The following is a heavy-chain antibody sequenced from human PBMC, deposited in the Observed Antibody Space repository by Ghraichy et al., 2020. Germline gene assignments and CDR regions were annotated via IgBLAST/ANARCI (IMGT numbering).Heavy chain of an antibody. D-gene: IGHD3-10*01. V-gene: IGHV4-4*02. CDR2: IYLSGST. Sequence: SETLSLTCAVSGGSISSSNWWSWVRQPPGKGLEWIGEIYLSGSTNYNPSLKSRVTISVDKSKNQFSLKLSSVTAADTAVYYCARAVGSGSGFSYGMDVWGQGNTVTVSS. CDR1: GGSISSSNW. CDR3: ARAVGSGSGFSYGMDV. J-gene: IGHJ6*02.